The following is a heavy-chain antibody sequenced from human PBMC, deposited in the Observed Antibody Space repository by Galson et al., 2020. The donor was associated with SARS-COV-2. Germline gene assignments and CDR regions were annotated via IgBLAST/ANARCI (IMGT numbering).Heavy chain of an antibody. J-gene: IGHJ6*03. CDR3: ARGLGSSSVRRLPYYYMDV. Sequence: SQTLSLTCAVYGGSFSGYYWSWIRQPPGKGLEWIGEINHSGSTNYNPSLKSRVTISVDTSKNQFSLKLSSVTAADTAVYYCARGLGSSSVRRLPYYYMDVWGKGTTVTVSS. CDR2: INHSGST. D-gene: IGHD6-13*01. CDR1: GGSFSGYY. V-gene: IGHV4-34*01.